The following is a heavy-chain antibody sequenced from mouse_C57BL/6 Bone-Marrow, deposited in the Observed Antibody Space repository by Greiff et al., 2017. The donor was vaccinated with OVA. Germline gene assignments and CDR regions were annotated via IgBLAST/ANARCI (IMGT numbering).Heavy chain of an antibody. Sequence: EVQLQQSGPELVKPGASVKISCKASGYSFTGYYMNWVKQSPEQSLEWIGEINPSTGGTTYNQKFKAKATLTVDKSSSTAYMQLKSLTSEDSAVYYCAKIGNYGSSLYAMDYWGQGTSVTVSS. J-gene: IGHJ4*01. CDR1: GYSFTGYY. CDR2: INPSTGGT. D-gene: IGHD1-1*01. V-gene: IGHV1-42*01. CDR3: AKIGNYGSSLYAMDY.